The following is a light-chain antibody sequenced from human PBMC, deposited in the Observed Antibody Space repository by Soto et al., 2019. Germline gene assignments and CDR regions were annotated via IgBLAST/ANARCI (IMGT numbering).Light chain of an antibody. CDR2: KAS. V-gene: IGKV1-5*03. Sequence: DIQMTQSPSTLSGSLVDGITIXCRASQTISSWLAWYQQKPGKAPKLLIYKASTLKSGVPSRFSGSGSGTEFTLTISSLQPDDFATYYCQHYNSYSEAFGQGTKVDIK. J-gene: IGKJ1*01. CDR3: QHYNSYSEA. CDR1: QTISSW.